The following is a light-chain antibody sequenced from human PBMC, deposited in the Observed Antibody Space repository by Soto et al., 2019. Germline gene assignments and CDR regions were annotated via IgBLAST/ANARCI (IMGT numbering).Light chain of an antibody. CDR1: SSDIGGYNY. CDR2: EVS. J-gene: IGLJ3*02. V-gene: IGLV2-14*01. CDR3: SSHSRSSVVV. Sequence: QSALTQPASVSGSPGQSITISCTGTSSDIGGYNYVSWYQQYPGKAPKLMLYEVSNRPSGVSYRFSGSKSGNRASLTISGLQAEDEADYYCSSHSRSSVVVFGGGTKVTVL.